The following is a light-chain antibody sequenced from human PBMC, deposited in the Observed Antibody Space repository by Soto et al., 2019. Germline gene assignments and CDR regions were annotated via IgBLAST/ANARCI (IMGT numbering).Light chain of an antibody. Sequence: DVQMTQSPSTLSASVGDRVTITCRASQSISTWLAWYKQKPGKAPKLLIYKESTLKSGVPSRFRVIGSGTEFTLPISSLQPDEFASYDCLQYDSRYTFGQGTKVDIK. CDR1: QSISTW. CDR3: LQYDSRYT. CDR2: KES. V-gene: IGKV1-5*03. J-gene: IGKJ2*01.